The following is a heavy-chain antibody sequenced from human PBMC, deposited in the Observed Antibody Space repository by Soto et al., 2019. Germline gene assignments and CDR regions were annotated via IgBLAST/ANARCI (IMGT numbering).Heavy chain of an antibody. V-gene: IGHV3-30-3*01. CDR3: AREAVYDYVWGSLPAQYYYYYGMDV. D-gene: IGHD3-16*01. CDR2: ISYDGSNK. Sequence: QVQLVESGGGVVQPGRSLRLSCAASGFTFSSYAMHWVRQAPGKGLEWVAVISYDGSNKYYADSVKGRFTISRDNSKNTLYLQMNSLRAEDTAVYYCAREAVYDYVWGSLPAQYYYYYGMDVWGQGTTVTVSS. CDR1: GFTFSSYA. J-gene: IGHJ6*02.